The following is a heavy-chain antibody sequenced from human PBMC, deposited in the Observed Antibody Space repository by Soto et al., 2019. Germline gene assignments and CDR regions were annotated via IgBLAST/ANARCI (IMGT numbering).Heavy chain of an antibody. CDR1: GGSISSYY. Sequence: QVQLQESGPGLVKPSETLSLTCTVSGGSISSYYWSWIRQPPGKGLEWIGYIYYSGSTNYNPSLKRRITISVDTSKNQFSLKLSSVTAADTAVYCCARDNPPRWGQGTMVTVSS. CDR3: ARDNPPR. J-gene: IGHJ3*01. V-gene: IGHV4-59*01. CDR2: IYYSGST.